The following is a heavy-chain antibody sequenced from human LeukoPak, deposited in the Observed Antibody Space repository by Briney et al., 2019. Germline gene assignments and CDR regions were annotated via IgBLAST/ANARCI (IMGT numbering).Heavy chain of an antibody. Sequence: GGSLRLSCAASGFTFSSYGMHWVRQAPGKGLEWVAVISYDGSNKYYADSVKGRFTISRDNSKNTLYLQMNSLRAEDTAVYYCARISSSPWGGYYGMDVWGQGTTVTVS. CDR1: GFTFSSYG. CDR3: ARISSSPWGGYYGMDV. CDR2: ISYDGSNK. V-gene: IGHV3-30*03. D-gene: IGHD6-13*01. J-gene: IGHJ6*02.